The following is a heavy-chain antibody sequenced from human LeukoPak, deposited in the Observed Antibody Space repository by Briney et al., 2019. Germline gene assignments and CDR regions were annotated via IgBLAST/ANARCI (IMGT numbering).Heavy chain of an antibody. Sequence: GGSLRLSCAASGFNFNNYWMTWVRQAPGKGLEWVSAISGSGGSTYYADSVKGRFTISRDNSKNTLYLQMNSLRAEDTAVYYCAKDGRYFDWLFSNWFDPWGQGTLVTVSS. D-gene: IGHD3-9*01. V-gene: IGHV3-23*01. CDR2: ISGSGGST. J-gene: IGHJ5*02. CDR1: GFNFNNYW. CDR3: AKDGRYFDWLFSNWFDP.